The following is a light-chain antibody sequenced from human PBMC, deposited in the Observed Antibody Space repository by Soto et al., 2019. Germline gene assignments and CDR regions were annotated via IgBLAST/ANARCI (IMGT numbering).Light chain of an antibody. Sequence: EIVMTQSPATLSVAPGERATLSCRASQNVGNNLVWYQQKPGQAPRLLIYGASTRAAGIPDRFSGSGSGTEFTLTISGPQSDDFAVYYCQQFNNWPPWTFGQGTKVDI. J-gene: IGKJ1*01. CDR3: QQFNNWPPWT. CDR2: GAS. CDR1: QNVGNN. V-gene: IGKV3-15*01.